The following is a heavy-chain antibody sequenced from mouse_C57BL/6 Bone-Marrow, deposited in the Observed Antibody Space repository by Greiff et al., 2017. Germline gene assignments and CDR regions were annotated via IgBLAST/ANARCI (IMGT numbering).Heavy chain of an antibody. CDR3: ARALPKYPLYYYGSTSYAMDY. CDR2: ISDGGSYT. D-gene: IGHD1-1*01. V-gene: IGHV5-4*03. CDR1: GFTFSSYA. Sequence: EVNLVESGGGLVKPGGSLKLSCAASGFTFSSYAMSWVRQTPEKRLEWVATISDGGSYTYYPDNVKGRFTISRDNAKNNLYLQMSHLKSEDTAMYYCARALPKYPLYYYGSTSYAMDYWGQGTSVTVSS. J-gene: IGHJ4*01.